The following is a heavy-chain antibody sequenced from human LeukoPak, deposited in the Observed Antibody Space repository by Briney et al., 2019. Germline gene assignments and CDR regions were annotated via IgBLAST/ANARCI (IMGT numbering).Heavy chain of an antibody. D-gene: IGHD4-17*01. CDR3: ARTYYGDCLHYYYGMDV. Sequence: GGSLRLSCAASGFTVSSNYMSWVRQAPGKGLEWVSVIYSGGSTYYADSVKGRFTISRDNSKNTLYLQMNSLRAEDTAVYYCARTYYGDCLHYYYGMDVWGQGTTVTVSS. V-gene: IGHV3-53*01. CDR2: IYSGGST. J-gene: IGHJ6*02. CDR1: GFTVSSNY.